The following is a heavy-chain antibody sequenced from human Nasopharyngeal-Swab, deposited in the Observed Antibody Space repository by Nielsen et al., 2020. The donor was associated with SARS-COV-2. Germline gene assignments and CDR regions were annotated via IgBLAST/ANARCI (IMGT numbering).Heavy chain of an antibody. D-gene: IGHD3-22*01. CDR3: GKDHDSSGSYFDY. CDR1: GFTFSSYA. J-gene: IGHJ4*02. CDR2: ISGSGGST. V-gene: IGHV3-23*01. Sequence: GESLKISCAASGFTFSSYAMSWVRQAPGKGLEWVSAISGSGGSTYYADSVKGRFTISRDNSKNTLYLQMNSLRAEDTAVYYCGKDHDSSGSYFDYWGQGTLVTVSS.